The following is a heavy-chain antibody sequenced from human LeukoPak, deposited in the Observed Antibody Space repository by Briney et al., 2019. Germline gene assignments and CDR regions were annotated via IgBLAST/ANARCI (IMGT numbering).Heavy chain of an antibody. CDR2: ISYDGSNK. J-gene: IGHJ6*03. CDR1: GFTFSSYA. Sequence: GGSLRLSCAASGFTFSSYAMHWVRQAPGKGLEWVAVISYDGSNKYYADSVKGRFTISRDNSKNTLYLQMNSLRAEDTAVYYCAKRGRRFTMVRGVLTDYYYMDVWGKGTTVTISS. CDR3: AKRGRRFTMVRGVLTDYYYMDV. V-gene: IGHV3-30*04. D-gene: IGHD3-10*01.